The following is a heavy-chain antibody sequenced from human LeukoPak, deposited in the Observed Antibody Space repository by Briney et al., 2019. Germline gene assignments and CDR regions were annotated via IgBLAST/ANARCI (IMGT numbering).Heavy chain of an antibody. D-gene: IGHD2-21*01. Sequence: GGSLRLSCAAPGFTFSSYSMNWVRQAPGKGLEWVSSISSSSSYIYYADSVKGRFTISRDNAKDSLYLQMNSLRAEDTAVYYCARDVIGSSWFDPWGQGTLVTVSS. CDR3: ARDVIGSSWFDP. CDR2: ISSSSSYI. J-gene: IGHJ5*02. V-gene: IGHV3-21*01. CDR1: GFTFSSYS.